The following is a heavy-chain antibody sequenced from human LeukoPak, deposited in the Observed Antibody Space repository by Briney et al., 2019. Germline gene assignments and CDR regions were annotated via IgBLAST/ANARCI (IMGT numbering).Heavy chain of an antibody. D-gene: IGHD3-10*01. Sequence: GGSLRLSCAASGFAFSSFAITWVRQAPGKGLEWVSTISGSDGRTYYADSVRGRFTISRDNSKKTLFLQMNSLRAEDTAVYYCAKESSGRFDYWGQGTLVTVSS. CDR1: GFAFSSFA. V-gene: IGHV3-23*01. J-gene: IGHJ4*02. CDR2: ISGSDGRT. CDR3: AKESSGRFDY.